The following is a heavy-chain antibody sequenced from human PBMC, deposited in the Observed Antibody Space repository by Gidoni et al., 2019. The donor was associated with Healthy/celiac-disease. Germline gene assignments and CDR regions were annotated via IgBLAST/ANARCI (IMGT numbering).Heavy chain of an antibody. J-gene: IGHJ6*02. CDR3: ARDTPYRRVVPAAIDYYYGMDV. V-gene: IGHV1-69*01. Sequence: QVQLVQSGAEVKKPGSSVKVSCKAAGGTVSSYAISGVRQAPGQGLEWMGGIIPIFGTANYAQKFQGRVTITADESTSTAYMELSSLRSEDTAVYYCARDTPYRRVVPAAIDYYYGMDVWGQGTTVTVSS. CDR2: IIPIFGTA. CDR1: GGTVSSYA. D-gene: IGHD2-2*01.